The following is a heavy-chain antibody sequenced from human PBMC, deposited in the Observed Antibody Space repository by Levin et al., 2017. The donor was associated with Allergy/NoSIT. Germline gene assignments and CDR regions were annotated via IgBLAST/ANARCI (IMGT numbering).Heavy chain of an antibody. Sequence: GGSLRLSCAASGFTFSDYWMTWVRQPPGKGLEWVANINQDGTQKHHADSVKGRFTISRDNAENSLFLQMNYLGTDDTAVYFCARDTIVGGEAWGQGTLVTVSS. J-gene: IGHJ5*02. CDR1: GFTFSDYW. V-gene: IGHV3-7*03. CDR2: INQDGTQK. CDR3: ARDTIVGGEA. D-gene: IGHD1-26*01.